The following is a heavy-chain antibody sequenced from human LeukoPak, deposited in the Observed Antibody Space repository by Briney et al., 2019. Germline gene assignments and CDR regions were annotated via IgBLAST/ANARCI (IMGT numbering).Heavy chain of an antibody. CDR3: ARWNLDLAYDI. CDR2: IYYTGSI. J-gene: IGHJ3*02. D-gene: IGHD1-1*01. Sequence: SEALSLTCTVSGGSFSTYYWTWIRQPPGKGLEWLGYIYYTGSISYNPSLGSRVTISIDTSKNTFSLKLTSVTVADTAVYFCARWNLDLAYDIWGQGTMVTVSS. V-gene: IGHV4-59*08. CDR1: GGSFSTYY.